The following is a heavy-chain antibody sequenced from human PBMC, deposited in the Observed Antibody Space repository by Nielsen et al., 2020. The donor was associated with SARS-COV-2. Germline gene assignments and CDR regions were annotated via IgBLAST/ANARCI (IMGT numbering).Heavy chain of an antibody. CDR2: IYPGDSDT. Sequence: GESLKISCKGSGYSFTSYWIGWVRQMPGKGLEWMGIIYPGDSDTRYSPSFQGQVTISADKSISTAYLQWSSLKASDTAMYYCARQNGLVGATPPHFDYWGQGTLVTVSS. J-gene: IGHJ4*02. CDR3: ARQNGLVGATPPHFDY. D-gene: IGHD1-26*01. CDR1: GYSFTSYW. V-gene: IGHV5-51*01.